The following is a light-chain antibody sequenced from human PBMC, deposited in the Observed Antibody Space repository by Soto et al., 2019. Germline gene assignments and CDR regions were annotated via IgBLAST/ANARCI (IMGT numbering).Light chain of an antibody. J-gene: IGKJ5*01. Sequence: DIQMTLSPSTLSAYVGDRVTITCRASQSISSWLAWYQQKPGKAPKLLIYDASSLESGVPSRFSGSGSGTEFTLTISSLQPDDFATYYCQQYNTYSTFGQGTRPEIK. CDR1: QSISSW. CDR2: DAS. V-gene: IGKV1-5*01. CDR3: QQYNTYST.